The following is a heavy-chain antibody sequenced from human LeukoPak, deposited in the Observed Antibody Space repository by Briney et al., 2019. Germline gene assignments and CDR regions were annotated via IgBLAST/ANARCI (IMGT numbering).Heavy chain of an antibody. J-gene: IGHJ4*02. CDR1: GFTFSSYS. V-gene: IGHV3-21*01. D-gene: IGHD5-18*01. CDR3: ARDQVPRGYSYGSFGY. Sequence: PGGSLRLSCAASGFTFSSYSMNWVRQAPGKGLEWVSSISSTHSYIYYSDSVKGRFTISRDNAKNSLYLQMNSLRAEDTAVYYCARDQVPRGYSYGSFGYWGQGTLVTVSS. CDR2: ISSTHSYI.